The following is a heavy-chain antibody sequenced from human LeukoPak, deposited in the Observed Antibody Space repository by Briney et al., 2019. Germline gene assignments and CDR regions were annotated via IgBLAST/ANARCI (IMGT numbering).Heavy chain of an antibody. Sequence: SETLSLTCAVYGGSFSGYYWSWIRQPPGKGLEWIGEINHSGSTNYNPSLKSRVTISVDTSKNQFSLKLSSVTAADTAVYYCASDLGDFDYWGQGTLVTVSS. CDR1: GGSFSGYY. CDR2: INHSGST. CDR3: ASDLGDFDY. V-gene: IGHV4-34*01. D-gene: IGHD3-16*01. J-gene: IGHJ4*02.